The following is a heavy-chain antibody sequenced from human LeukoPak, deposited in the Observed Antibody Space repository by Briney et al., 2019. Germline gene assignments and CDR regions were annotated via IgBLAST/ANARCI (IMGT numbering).Heavy chain of an antibody. Sequence: GASVKVPCKASGYTFTSYDINWVRQATGQGLEWMGWMNPNSGNTGYAQKFQGRVTMTRNTSISTAYMELSSLRSEDTAMYYCARMHSSSWTQYAFDIWGQGTMVTVSS. CDR1: GYTFTSYD. D-gene: IGHD6-13*01. CDR3: ARMHSSSWTQYAFDI. CDR2: MNPNSGNT. V-gene: IGHV1-8*01. J-gene: IGHJ3*02.